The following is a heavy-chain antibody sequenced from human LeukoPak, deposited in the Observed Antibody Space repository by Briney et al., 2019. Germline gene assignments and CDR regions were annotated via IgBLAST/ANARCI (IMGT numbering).Heavy chain of an antibody. J-gene: IGHJ3*02. CDR1: GGSISSSSYY. CDR3: ARRTSRNDAFDI. Sequence: PSETLSLTCTVSGGSISSSSYYWGWIRQPPGKGLEWIGSIYYSGSTYYNPSLKSRVTISVDTSKNQFSLKLSSVTAADTAVYYRARRTSRNDAFDIWGQGTMVTVSS. V-gene: IGHV4-39*01. CDR2: IYYSGST.